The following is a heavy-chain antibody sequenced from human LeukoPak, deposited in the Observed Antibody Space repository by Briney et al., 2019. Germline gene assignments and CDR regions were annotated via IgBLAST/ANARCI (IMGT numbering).Heavy chain of an antibody. J-gene: IGHJ3*02. D-gene: IGHD2-2*01. CDR1: GGSISSHY. V-gene: IGHV4-59*11. Sequence: SETLSLTCTVSGGSISSHYGSWIRQPPGKGLEWIGYFYYSGSTNYTPSLKSRVTISVDTSKNQFSLKLSSLTAADTAVYYCARWRLHLVPDDAFDIWGQGTMVTVSS. CDR3: ARWRLHLVPDDAFDI. CDR2: FYYSGST.